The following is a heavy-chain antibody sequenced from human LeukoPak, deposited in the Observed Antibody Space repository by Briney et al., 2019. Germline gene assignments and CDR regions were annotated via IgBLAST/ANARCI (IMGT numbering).Heavy chain of an antibody. J-gene: IGHJ6*03. Sequence: GGSLRLSCAASGVTFSNCNMNWVRQAPGKGLEWVSYISSSRSIIFYADSVKGRFTISRDNAKNSLYLQMNSLRDEDTAVYYCARDGRYYDFWNAYSNYYYYMDVWGKGTTVTVSS. CDR1: GVTFSNCN. CDR3: ARDGRYYDFWNAYSNYYYYMDV. D-gene: IGHD3-3*01. CDR2: ISSSRSII. V-gene: IGHV3-48*02.